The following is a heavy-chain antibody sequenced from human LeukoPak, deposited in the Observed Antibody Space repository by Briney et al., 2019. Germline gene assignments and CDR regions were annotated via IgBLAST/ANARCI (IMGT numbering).Heavy chain of an antibody. CDR3: ARYPLRYGSGSYYQH. CDR2: IYYSGST. CDR1: GGSISSSSYY. D-gene: IGHD3-10*01. J-gene: IGHJ1*01. Sequence: SETLSLTCTVSGGSISSSSYYWGWIRQPPGKGLEWIGSIYYSGSTYYNPSLKSRVTISVDTSKNQFSLKLSSVTAADTAVYYCARYPLRYGSGSYYQHWGQGTLVTVSS. V-gene: IGHV4-39*07.